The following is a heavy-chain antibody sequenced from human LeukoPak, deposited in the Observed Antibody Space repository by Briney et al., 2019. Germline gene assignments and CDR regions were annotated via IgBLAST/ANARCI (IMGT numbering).Heavy chain of an antibody. D-gene: IGHD3-3*01. CDR3: ARDLNFWSSYSTRGFDY. CDR2: ITGSSTYI. J-gene: IGHJ4*02. V-gene: IGHV3-21*01. CDR1: GSTFSSYS. Sequence: KPGGSLRLSCAASGSTFSSYSMTWVRQAPGKGLEWVSSITGSSTYIDYADSVKGRFTISRDNAKNSLYLQMNSLRAEDTAVYYCARDLNFWSSYSTRGFDYWGQGTLVTVSS.